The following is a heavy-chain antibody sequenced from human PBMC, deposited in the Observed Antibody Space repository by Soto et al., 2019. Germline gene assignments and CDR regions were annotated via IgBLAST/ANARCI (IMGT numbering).Heavy chain of an antibody. D-gene: IGHD4-17*01. V-gene: IGHV4-34*01. CDR2: IHHSGTT. CDR3: ANDYGDYRTHAFDI. J-gene: IGHJ3*02. Sequence: SETLSLTCAVYGGLYSDYYWSWIRQAPGKGLEWIGEIHHSGTTNYNPSLKSRVTISLDRSKNQFTLNLSSMTAADAAVYYCANDYGDYRTHAFDIWSPGTRVTVSS. CDR1: GGLYSDYY.